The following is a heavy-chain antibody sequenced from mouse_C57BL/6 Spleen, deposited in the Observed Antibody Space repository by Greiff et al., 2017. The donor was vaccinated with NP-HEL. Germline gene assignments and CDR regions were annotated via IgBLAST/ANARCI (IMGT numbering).Heavy chain of an antibody. D-gene: IGHD2-3*01. J-gene: IGHJ4*01. CDR2: IDPEPGGT. CDR1: GYTFTDYE. Sequence: QVQLQQSGAELVRPGASVTLSCKASGYTFTDYEMHWVKQTPVHGLEWIGAIDPEPGGTAYNQKFKGKATLTADKSSSTAYMQLSRLTSEDSAVYCCARGDGYYVGAMGYWGQGTSVTDSS. CDR3: ARGDGYYVGAMGY. V-gene: IGHV1-15*01.